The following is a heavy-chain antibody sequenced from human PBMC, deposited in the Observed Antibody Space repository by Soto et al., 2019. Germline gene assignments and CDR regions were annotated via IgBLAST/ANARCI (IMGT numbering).Heavy chain of an antibody. CDR1: SYVIESGHY. D-gene: IGHD3-3*01. CDR3: ARSPQYYTPGSSPFDY. Sequence: SETLSLTCGVSSYVIESGHYWGWVRQPPGKGLEWVGSIYDSGTTYYNPSLRSRVTISADTSKNQFSLSLTSVTAADTAVYYCARSPQYYTPGSSPFDYWGPGTMVTVS. CDR2: IYDSGTT. J-gene: IGHJ3*01. V-gene: IGHV4-38-2*01.